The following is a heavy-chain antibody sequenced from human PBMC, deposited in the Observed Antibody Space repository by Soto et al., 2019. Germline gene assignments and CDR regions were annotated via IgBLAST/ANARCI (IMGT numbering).Heavy chain of an antibody. CDR1: GLPFSNYA. J-gene: IGHJ4*02. D-gene: IGHD3-16*01. CDR3: AKGDLLWDPFDL. V-gene: IGHV3-23*01. CDR2: ISASGYSA. Sequence: WGSLRLSCAASGLPFSNYAMSWVRQSPGKGLEWVSIISASGYSAYYGGAVKGRFTTSRDNSRSTLYLQMNGLRAEDTAVYYCAKGDLLWDPFDLWGQGSLVTVSS.